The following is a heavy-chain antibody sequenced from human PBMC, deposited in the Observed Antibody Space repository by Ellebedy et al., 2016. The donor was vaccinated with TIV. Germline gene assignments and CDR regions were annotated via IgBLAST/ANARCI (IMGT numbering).Heavy chain of an antibody. CDR3: ARFAVRGVIGP. Sequence: ASVKVSXXASGYTFTNYDINWVRQATGQGLEWMGWMNPNSGNTGHAQKFQGRVTITRDTSMSTAYMELSSLRSDDTAVYYCARFAVRGVIGPWGQGTLVTVSS. D-gene: IGHD3-10*01. V-gene: IGHV1-8*01. J-gene: IGHJ5*02. CDR2: MNPNSGNT. CDR1: GYTFTNYD.